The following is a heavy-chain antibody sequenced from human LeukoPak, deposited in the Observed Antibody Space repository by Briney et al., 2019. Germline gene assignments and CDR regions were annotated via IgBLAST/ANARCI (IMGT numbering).Heavy chain of an antibody. V-gene: IGHV1-46*01. CDR3: ARDHSGSQHWFDP. J-gene: IGHJ5*02. D-gene: IGHD1-26*01. CDR2: INPSGGST. CDR1: GYSFTSFY. Sequence: ASVKVSCKASGYSFTSFYMHWVRQAPGQGLEWMGIINPSGGSTSYAQKFQGRVIMTRDTSTSTAYMELNSLTSEDTAVYYCARDHSGSQHWFDPWGQGTLVTVSS.